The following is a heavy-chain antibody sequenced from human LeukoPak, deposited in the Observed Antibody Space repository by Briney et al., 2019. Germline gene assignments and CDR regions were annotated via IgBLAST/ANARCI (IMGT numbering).Heavy chain of an antibody. J-gene: IGHJ4*02. V-gene: IGHV4-39*07. D-gene: IGHD3-22*01. CDR2: IYYSGST. Sequence: SETLSLTCTVSGGTISSGGYYWSWIRQPPGKGLEWIGSIYYSGSTYYNPSLKSRVTISVDTSKNQFSLKLSSVTAADTAVYYCASTPNYYDSSQGGYWGQGTLVTVSS. CDR3: ASTPNYYDSSQGGY. CDR1: GGTISSGGYY.